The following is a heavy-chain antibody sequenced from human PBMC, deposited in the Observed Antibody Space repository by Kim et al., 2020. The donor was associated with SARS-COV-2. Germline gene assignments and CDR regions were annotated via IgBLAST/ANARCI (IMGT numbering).Heavy chain of an antibody. Sequence: SETLSLTCAVYGGSFSGYYWSWIRQPPGKGLEWIGEINHSGSTNYNPSLKSRVTISVDTSKNQFSLKLSSVTAADTAVYYCARITLGVVVAAPLDAFDIWGQGTMVTVSS. V-gene: IGHV4-34*01. D-gene: IGHD2-15*01. J-gene: IGHJ3*02. CDR2: INHSGST. CDR1: GGSFSGYY. CDR3: ARITLGVVVAAPLDAFDI.